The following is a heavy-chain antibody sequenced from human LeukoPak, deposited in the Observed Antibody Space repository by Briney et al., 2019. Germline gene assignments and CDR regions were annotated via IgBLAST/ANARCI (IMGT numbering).Heavy chain of an antibody. CDR3: ARDLSSWYGSDY. CDR1: GFTFSDYY. D-gene: IGHD6-13*01. V-gene: IGHV3-21*01. Sequence: GGSLRLSCAASGFTFSDYYMNWVRQAPGKGLEWVSSISSSSSYIYYADSVKGRFTISRDNAKNSLYLQMNSQRAEDTAVYYCARDLSSWYGSDYWGQGTLVTVSS. J-gene: IGHJ4*02. CDR2: ISSSSSYI.